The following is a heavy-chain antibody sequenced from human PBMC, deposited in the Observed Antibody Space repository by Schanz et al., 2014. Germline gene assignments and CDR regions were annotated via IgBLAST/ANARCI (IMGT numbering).Heavy chain of an antibody. Sequence: EVQLVESGGGLVQPGGSLRLSCAASGFIFSSYAMTWVRQAPGKGLEWVSAISTGGGNTYYTDSVKGRFTISRDNSKNTLYLQLNSLRAEDTAVYYCARDDKRYFDWLSTFDLWGQGTMVAVSS. J-gene: IGHJ3*01. CDR2: ISTGGGNT. CDR1: GFIFSSYA. D-gene: IGHD3-9*01. V-gene: IGHV3-23*04. CDR3: ARDDKRYFDWLSTFDL.